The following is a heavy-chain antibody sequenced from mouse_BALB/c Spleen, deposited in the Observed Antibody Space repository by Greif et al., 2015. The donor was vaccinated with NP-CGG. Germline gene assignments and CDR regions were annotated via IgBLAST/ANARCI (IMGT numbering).Heavy chain of an antibody. V-gene: IGHV14-3*02. CDR2: IDPANGNT. Sequence: VQLKESGAELVKPGASVKFSCTASGFNIKDTYMHWVKQRPEQGLEWIGRIDPANGNTKYDPKFQGKATITADPSSNSASLQLSSLTSEEAAVYYCARIYYGYGYAMDYWGQGTSVTVSS. CDR1: GFNIKDTY. J-gene: IGHJ4*01. D-gene: IGHD2-2*01. CDR3: ARIYYGYGYAMDY.